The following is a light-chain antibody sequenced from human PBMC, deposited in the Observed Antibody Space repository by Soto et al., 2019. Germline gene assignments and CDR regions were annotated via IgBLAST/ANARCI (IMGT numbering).Light chain of an antibody. V-gene: IGKV3-11*01. CDR1: QSVSSY. CDR2: DAS. CDR3: QHRSSWPGT. Sequence: EIVLTQSPATLSLSLGERATLSCRASQSVSSYLAWFQQKPGQAPRLLIYDASNRATGVPARFSGSGSGTDFTFTFSILEPEDFAVYYCQHRSSWPGTFGQGTRLEIK. J-gene: IGKJ5*01.